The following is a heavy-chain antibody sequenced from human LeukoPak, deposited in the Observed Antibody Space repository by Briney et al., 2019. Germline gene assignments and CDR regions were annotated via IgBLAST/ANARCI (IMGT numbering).Heavy chain of an antibody. V-gene: IGHV1-8*01. CDR3: ARVGSDNSSWFTYFDY. D-gene: IGHD6-13*01. CDR2: MNPNSGNT. Sequence: ASVKVSCKASGYTFTSYDINWVRQATGQGLEWMGWMNPNSGNTGYAQKFQGRVTMTRNTSISTAYMELSSLRSEDTAVYYCARVGSDNSSWFTYFDYWGQGTLVTVSS. CDR1: GYTFTSYD. J-gene: IGHJ4*02.